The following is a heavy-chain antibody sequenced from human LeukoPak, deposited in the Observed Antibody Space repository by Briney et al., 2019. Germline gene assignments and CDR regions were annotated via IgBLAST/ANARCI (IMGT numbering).Heavy chain of an antibody. Sequence: ASVKVSCKASGYTFTDYYMHWVRQAPGQGLGWMGWINPNSGGTNYTQKFQGRVIMTTDTSISTAYMELSSLRSDDTAVYFCAKDGKRATPFDYWGQGTLVTVSS. V-gene: IGHV1-2*02. J-gene: IGHJ4*02. CDR2: INPNSGGT. CDR1: GYTFTDYY. CDR3: AKDGKRATPFDY. D-gene: IGHD1-26*01.